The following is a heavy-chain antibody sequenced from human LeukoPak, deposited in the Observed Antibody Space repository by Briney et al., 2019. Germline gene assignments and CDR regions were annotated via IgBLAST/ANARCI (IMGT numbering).Heavy chain of an antibody. CDR2: IKQDETEK. V-gene: IGHV3-7*01. CDR3: ARDRDTAMGL. D-gene: IGHD5-18*01. J-gene: IGHJ4*02. CDR1: GFTFSNFW. Sequence: GGSLRLSCTASGFTFSNFWMGWVRQAPGKGLEWVANIKQDETEKFYLGSVKGRFTISRDKSKNTLYLQMNSLRAEDTAVYYCARDRDTAMGLWGQGTLVTVSS.